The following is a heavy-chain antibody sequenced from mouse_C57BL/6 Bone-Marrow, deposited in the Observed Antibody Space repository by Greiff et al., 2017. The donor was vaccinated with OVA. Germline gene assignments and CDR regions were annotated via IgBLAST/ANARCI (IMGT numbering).Heavy chain of an antibody. Sequence: VLLVQSDAELVKPGASVKISCKVSGYTFTDYTIHWMKQRPEQGLEWIGYIYPRDGSTNYNQKFKGKATLTADQSSSTAYMQLNILSSEDSAVYFCASNKRYYIAYWGQGTLVTVSA. V-gene: IGHV1-78*01. J-gene: IGHJ3*01. CDR1: GYTFTDYT. CDR3: ASNKRYYIAY. D-gene: IGHD1-1*01. CDR2: IYPRDGST.